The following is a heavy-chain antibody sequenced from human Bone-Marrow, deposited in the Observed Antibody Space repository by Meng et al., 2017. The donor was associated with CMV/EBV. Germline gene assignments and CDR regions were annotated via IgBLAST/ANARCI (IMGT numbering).Heavy chain of an antibody. CDR2: ISGHNDNT. CDR1: GYTFTNYG. CDR3: ARGVKAVAGTNWFDP. V-gene: IGHV1-18*01. D-gene: IGHD6-19*01. J-gene: IGHJ5*02. Sequence: ASVKVSCKASGYTFTNYGISWVRQAPGQGLEWMGWISGHNDNTNYAQKFQGRVTMTRDTSISTAFMELSRLRSDDTAVYYCARGVKAVAGTNWFDPWGQGTLVTVSS.